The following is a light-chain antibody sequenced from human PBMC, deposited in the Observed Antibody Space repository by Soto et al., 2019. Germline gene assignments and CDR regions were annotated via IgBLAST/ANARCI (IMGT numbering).Light chain of an antibody. CDR3: CSYAGSSTGV. CDR2: EDN. J-gene: IGLJ3*02. CDR1: SSDVGSYNL. V-gene: IGLV2-23*01. Sequence: QSALTQPASVSGSPGQSITISCTGTSSDVGSYNLVSWYQQHPRTAPKLMIYEDNKRASGVSNRFSGSTSGITASLTISVLQAEDEADYYCCSYAGSSTGVFGGGTKLTVL.